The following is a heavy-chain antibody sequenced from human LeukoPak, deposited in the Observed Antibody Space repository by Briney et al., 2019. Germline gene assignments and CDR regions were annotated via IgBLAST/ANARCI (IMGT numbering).Heavy chain of an antibody. V-gene: IGHV3-23*01. CDR1: GFTFKNYG. Sequence: PGGSLRLSCAASGFTFKNYGMSWVRQAPGKGLEWVSAICTSGDCTYYGDSVKGRFTISRDNSKNTLYLQMNSLKTEDTAVYYCTTDTYYDILTGYSVDDYWGQGTLVTVSS. J-gene: IGHJ4*02. CDR2: ICTSGDCT. CDR3: TTDTYYDILTGYSVDDY. D-gene: IGHD3-9*01.